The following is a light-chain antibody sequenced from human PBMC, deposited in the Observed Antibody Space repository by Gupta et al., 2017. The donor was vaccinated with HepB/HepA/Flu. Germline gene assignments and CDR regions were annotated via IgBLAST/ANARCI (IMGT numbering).Light chain of an antibody. CDR3: QQYYSTPWT. CDR2: CAS. J-gene: IGKJ1*01. Sequence: DSVMTQSPDSLAVSLGERATINRKSSQSVLYSSNNKNYLAWYRQKPGQPPKLLMYCASTRESGVPDRFRGSGSGTDFTLTISSLQAEDVAVYYCQQYYSTPWTFGQGTKVEIK. CDR1: QSVLYSSNNKNY. V-gene: IGKV4-1*01.